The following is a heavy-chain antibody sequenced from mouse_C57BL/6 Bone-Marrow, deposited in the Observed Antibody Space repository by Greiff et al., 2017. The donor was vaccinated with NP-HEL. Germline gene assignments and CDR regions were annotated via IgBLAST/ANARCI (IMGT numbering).Heavy chain of an antibody. V-gene: IGHV10-1*01. Sequence: EAGGGLVQPKGSLKLSCAASGFSFNTYAMNWVRQAPGKGLEWVARIRSKSNNYATYYADSVKDRFTISRDDSESMLYLQMNNLKTEDTAMYYCVRRADYYGSSPYWYFDVWGTGTTVTVSS. CDR1: GFSFNTYA. CDR2: IRSKSNNYAT. J-gene: IGHJ1*03. CDR3: VRRADYYGSSPYWYFDV. D-gene: IGHD1-1*01.